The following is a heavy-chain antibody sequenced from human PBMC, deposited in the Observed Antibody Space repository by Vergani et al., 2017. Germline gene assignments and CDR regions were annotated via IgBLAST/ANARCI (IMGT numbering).Heavy chain of an antibody. J-gene: IGHJ4*02. CDR3: ARVSSSPAAPVDY. CDR2: IYYSGST. Sequence: QVQLQESGPGLVKPSETLSLTCTVSGGSISSYYWSWIRQPPGKGLEWIGYIYYSGSTNYNPSLKSRVTIAVDTSKNQFSLKLSSVTAADTAVYYCARVSSSPAAPVDYWGQGTLVTGSS. D-gene: IGHD6-6*01. CDR1: GGSISSYY. V-gene: IGHV4-59*01.